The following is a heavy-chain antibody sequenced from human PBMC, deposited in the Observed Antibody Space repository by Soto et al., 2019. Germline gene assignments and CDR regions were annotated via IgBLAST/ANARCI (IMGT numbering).Heavy chain of an antibody. Sequence: GASVKVSCKASGGTFSSYAISWVRQAPGQVHEWMGGIIPIFGTANYAQKFQGRVTITADESTSTAYMELSSLRSEDTAVYYCARDPSPLRGDYYDSSGYPCYFDYWGQGTLVTVSS. CDR3: ARDPSPLRGDYYDSSGYPCYFDY. V-gene: IGHV1-69*01. D-gene: IGHD3-22*01. CDR2: IIPIFGTA. J-gene: IGHJ4*02. CDR1: GGTFSSYA.